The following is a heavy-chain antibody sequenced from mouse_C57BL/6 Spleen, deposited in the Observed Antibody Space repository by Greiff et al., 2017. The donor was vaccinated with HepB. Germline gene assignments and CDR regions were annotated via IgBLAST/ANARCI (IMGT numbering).Heavy chain of an antibody. J-gene: IGHJ1*03. D-gene: IGHD1-1*01. Sequence: VQLQQSGAELARPGASVKLSCKASGYTFTSSGISWVKQRTGQGLEWIGEIYPRSGNTYYNEKFKGKATLTADKSSSTAYMELRSLTSEDSAVYFCARSITTVVAWYFDVWGTGTTVTVSS. CDR2: IYPRSGNT. CDR3: ARSITTVVAWYFDV. V-gene: IGHV1-81*01. CDR1: GYTFTSSG.